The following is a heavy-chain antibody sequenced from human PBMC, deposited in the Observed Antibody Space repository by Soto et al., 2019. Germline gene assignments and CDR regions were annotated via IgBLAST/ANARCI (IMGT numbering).Heavy chain of an antibody. V-gene: IGHV3-23*01. Sequence: GGSLRLSCAASGFTFSSYAMIWVRQAPGKGLEWVSAISGSGGSTYYADSVKGRFTISRDNSKNTLYLQMNSLRAEDTAVYYCAKDRTHDFWSGYSALDYWGQGTLVTVSS. CDR1: GFTFSSYA. CDR3: AKDRTHDFWSGYSALDY. CDR2: ISGSGGST. J-gene: IGHJ4*02. D-gene: IGHD3-3*01.